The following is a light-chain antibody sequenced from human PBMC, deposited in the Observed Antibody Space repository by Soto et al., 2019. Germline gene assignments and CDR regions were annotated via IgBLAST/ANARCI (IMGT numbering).Light chain of an antibody. CDR3: QQYGTSPRSIT. J-gene: IGKJ5*01. CDR2: ATS. CDR1: QALRSSY. V-gene: IGKV3D-20*01. Sequence: EIVLTQSPATLSLSPGERATLSCGASQALRSSYLAWYQQKPGLAPRLLIYATSSRATGIPDRFSGGGSGTDFTLTINKLEPEDFAVYYCQQYGTSPRSITFGQGTRLEI.